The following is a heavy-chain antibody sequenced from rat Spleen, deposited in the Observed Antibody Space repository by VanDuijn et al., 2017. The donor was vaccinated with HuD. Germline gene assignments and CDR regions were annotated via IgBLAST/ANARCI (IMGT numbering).Heavy chain of an antibody. Sequence: EVQLVESGGGLVQPGRSLKLSCVASGFIFNKYWMTWIRQAPGKGLEWVASITNTGGNTYYSDSVKGRFTISRDNAKSTLYLQMDSLRSEDTASYFCAGQYYGYTDWGQGTLVTVSS. D-gene: IGHD1-6*01. V-gene: IGHV5-31*01. J-gene: IGHJ3*01. CDR3: AGQYYGYTD. CDR2: ITNTGGNT. CDR1: GFIFNKYW.